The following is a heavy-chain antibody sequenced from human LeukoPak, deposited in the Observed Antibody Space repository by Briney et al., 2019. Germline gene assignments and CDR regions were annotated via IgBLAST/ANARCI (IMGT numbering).Heavy chain of an antibody. Sequence: PGGSLRLSCTASGFSFSGHWMHWVRQAPGKGLEWVSGLIGSGGSTYYADFVKGRFTISRDNSKNTLFLQMNGLRVEDTAVYYCAKGSGYDDEFDYWGQGTLVTVSS. D-gene: IGHD5-12*01. V-gene: IGHV3-23*01. CDR3: AKGSGYDDEFDY. CDR2: LIGSGGST. J-gene: IGHJ4*02. CDR1: GFSFSGHW.